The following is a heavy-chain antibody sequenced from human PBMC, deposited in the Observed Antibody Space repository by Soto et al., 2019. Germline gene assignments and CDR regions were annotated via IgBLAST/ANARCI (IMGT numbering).Heavy chain of an antibody. Sequence: GGALKLSCAASGFTFRSYSVNWVRPAPGEGLGGGSSLSSSSSYIYYAGSVKGRFTISRDNAKNSLYLQMNSLRAEDTAVYYCARDLRRYYDSSGYYSRYYYGMDVWGQGTTVTVSS. D-gene: IGHD3-22*01. CDR3: ARDLRRYYDSSGYYSRYYYGMDV. V-gene: IGHV3-21*01. CDR1: GFTFRSYS. J-gene: IGHJ6*02. CDR2: LSSSSSYI.